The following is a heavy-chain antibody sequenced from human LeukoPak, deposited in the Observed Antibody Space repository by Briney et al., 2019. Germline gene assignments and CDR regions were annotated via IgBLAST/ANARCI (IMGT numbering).Heavy chain of an antibody. D-gene: IGHD2-2*01. V-gene: IGHV3-23*01. CDR3: AKERCSSTSCQYYFDY. J-gene: IGHJ4*02. CDR2: ISGSGGST. Sequence: GGSLRLSCAASGFTFSTYAITWVRQAPGKGLEWVSAISGSGGSTYYADSVKGRFTISRDNSKNTLYLQMNSPRAEDTAVYYCAKERCSSTSCQYYFDYWGQGTLVTVSS. CDR1: GFTFSTYA.